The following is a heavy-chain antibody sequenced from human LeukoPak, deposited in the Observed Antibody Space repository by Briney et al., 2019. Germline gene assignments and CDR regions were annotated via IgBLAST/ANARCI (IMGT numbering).Heavy chain of an antibody. CDR2: IDPSDSYT. Sequence: GESLKISCKGSGYSFTSYWISWVRQMPGKGLEWMGRIDPSDSYTNYSPSFQGHVTISADKSISTAYLQWSSLKASDTAMYYCARVVLAAMEGPSDGMDVWGKGTTVTVSS. J-gene: IGHJ6*04. CDR3: ARVVLAAMEGPSDGMDV. CDR1: GYSFTSYW. D-gene: IGHD2-2*01. V-gene: IGHV5-10-1*01.